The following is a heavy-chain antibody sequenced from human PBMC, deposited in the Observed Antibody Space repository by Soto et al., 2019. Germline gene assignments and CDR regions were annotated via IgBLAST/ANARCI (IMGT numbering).Heavy chain of an antibody. D-gene: IGHD3-22*01. CDR1: GYSFTSYW. Sequence: GESLTISCKGSGYSFTSYWISWVRQMPGKGLEWMGRIDPSDSYTNYSPSFQGHVTISADKSISTAYLQWSSLKASDTAMYYCARLSTMIVVVPSAFDIWGQGTMVTVSS. J-gene: IGHJ3*02. V-gene: IGHV5-10-1*01. CDR3: ARLSTMIVVVPSAFDI. CDR2: IDPSDSYT.